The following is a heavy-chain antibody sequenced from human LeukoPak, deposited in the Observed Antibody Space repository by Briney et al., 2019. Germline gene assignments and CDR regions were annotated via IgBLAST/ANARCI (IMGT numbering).Heavy chain of an antibody. CDR1: GFTFSSDW. Sequence: GGSLRLSCAASGFTFSSDWMSWVRQAPGKGLEWVANIKQDGSEKYYVDSVTGRFTISRDNAKNSLYLQMNSLRAEDTAVYYCARSLSIAVAGRFDYWGQGTLVTVSS. J-gene: IGHJ4*02. D-gene: IGHD6-19*01. V-gene: IGHV3-7*01. CDR3: ARSLSIAVAGRFDY. CDR2: IKQDGSEK.